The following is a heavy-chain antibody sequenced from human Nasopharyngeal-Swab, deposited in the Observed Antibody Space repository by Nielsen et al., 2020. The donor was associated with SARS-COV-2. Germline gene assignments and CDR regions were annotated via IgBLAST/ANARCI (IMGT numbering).Heavy chain of an antibody. D-gene: IGHD4-17*01. CDR1: GFTFSSYW. V-gene: IGHV3-7*01. CDR2: IKQDGSEK. J-gene: IGHJ4*02. CDR3: ASNNYGGGY. Sequence: GESLKISCAASGFTFSSYWMSWVRQAPGKGLEWVANIKQDGSEKYYVHSVKGRFTISRDNAKNSLYLQMNSLRVEDTAVYNCASNNYGGGYWGQGTLVTVSS.